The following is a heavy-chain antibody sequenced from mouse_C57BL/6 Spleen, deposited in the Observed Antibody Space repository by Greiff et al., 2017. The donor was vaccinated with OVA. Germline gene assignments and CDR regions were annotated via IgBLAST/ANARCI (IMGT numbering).Heavy chain of an antibody. J-gene: IGHJ3*01. CDR2: IYPGSGST. Sequence: VQLQQSGAELVKPGASVKMSCKASGYTFTSYWITWVKQRPGQGLEWIGDIYPGSGSTNYNEKFKSKATLTVDTSSSTAYMQLSSLTSEDSAVYYCARGGYDYDGAYWGQGTLVTVSA. V-gene: IGHV1-55*01. CDR3: ARGGYDYDGAY. CDR1: GYTFTSYW. D-gene: IGHD2-4*01.